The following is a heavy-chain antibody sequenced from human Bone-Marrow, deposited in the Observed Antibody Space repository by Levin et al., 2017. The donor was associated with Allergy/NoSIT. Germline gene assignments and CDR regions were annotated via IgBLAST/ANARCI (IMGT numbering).Heavy chain of an antibody. V-gene: IGHV3-33*01. CDR1: GFTFRTYG. CDR3: AGGGYNTGWPPLGV. CDR2: ISSDGNDK. J-gene: IGHJ6*02. D-gene: IGHD6-19*01. Sequence: LSLTCVASGFTFRTYGMHWVRQAPGKGPEWVALISSDGNDKYSDSVKGRFSISRDISKNTVYLQMNNLRVDDTAVYFCAGGGYNTGWPPLGVWGQGTTVTVS.